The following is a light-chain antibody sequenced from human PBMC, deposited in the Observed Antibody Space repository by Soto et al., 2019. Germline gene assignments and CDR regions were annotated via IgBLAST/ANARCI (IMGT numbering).Light chain of an antibody. J-gene: IGKJ1*01. CDR3: QQYGSSPWT. CDR2: GAS. V-gene: IGKV3-20*01. CDR1: QTIRSNY. Sequence: ETVLTQSPGTLSLSPGERATLSCRASQTIRSNYLAWYRQTPGQAPRLLIYGASNTATGIADRFSGSGSGTDFPLIISRLEPEDFALYYCQQYGSSPWTFGQGTKAEIK.